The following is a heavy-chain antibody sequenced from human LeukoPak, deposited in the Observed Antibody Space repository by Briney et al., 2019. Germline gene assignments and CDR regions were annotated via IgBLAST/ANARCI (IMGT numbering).Heavy chain of an antibody. CDR2: INHSGST. CDR1: GGSFSGYY. J-gene: IGHJ5*02. Sequence: SETLSLTCAVYGGSFSGYYWSWIRQPPGKGLEWIGEINHSGSTNYNPSLKSRVTISVDRSKNQFSLKLSSVTAADTAVYYCARGSGSGWLRFDPWGQGTLVTVSS. CDR3: ARGSGSGWLRFDP. V-gene: IGHV4-34*01. D-gene: IGHD6-19*01.